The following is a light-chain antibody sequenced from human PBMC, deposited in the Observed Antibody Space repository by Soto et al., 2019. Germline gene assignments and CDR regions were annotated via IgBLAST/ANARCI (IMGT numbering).Light chain of an antibody. CDR3: QQYGGSPIT. V-gene: IGKV3-20*01. Sequence: EIVLTQSPGTLSLSPGERATLSCRASQTFSTSYLAWYQQKPGQAPRLLIYGSSSRATGIPDRFSGHGSGTDFTLTIGRLEPEDFAVYYCQQYGGSPITFGQGTRLEIK. CDR2: GSS. J-gene: IGKJ5*01. CDR1: QTFSTSY.